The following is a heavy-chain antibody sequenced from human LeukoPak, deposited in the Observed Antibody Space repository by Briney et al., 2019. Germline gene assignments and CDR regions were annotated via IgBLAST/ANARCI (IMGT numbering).Heavy chain of an antibody. Sequence: GGSLRLSCAASGFTFSDYYMSWIRQAPGKGLEWVSYIGSSGSTIYYADSVKGRFTISRDNAKNSLYLQMNSLRAEDTAVYYCARDLQYSSGWYRDWGQGTLVTVSS. J-gene: IGHJ4*02. CDR3: ARDLQYSSGWYRD. V-gene: IGHV3-11*01. CDR2: IGSSGSTI. D-gene: IGHD6-19*01. CDR1: GFTFSDYY.